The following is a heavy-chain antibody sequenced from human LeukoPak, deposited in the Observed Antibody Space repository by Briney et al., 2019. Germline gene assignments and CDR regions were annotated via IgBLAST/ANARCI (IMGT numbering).Heavy chain of an antibody. CDR1: GYSISSGYY. J-gene: IGHJ4*02. V-gene: IGHV4-38-2*02. Sequence: SETLSLTXTVSGYSISSGYYWGWIRQPPGKGLEWIGSIYHSGSTHYNPSLKSRVTISVDTSKNQFSLKLSSVTAADTAVYYCARDLGAGAGNLDYWGQGTLVTVSS. D-gene: IGHD4-23*01. CDR3: ARDLGAGAGNLDY. CDR2: IYHSGST.